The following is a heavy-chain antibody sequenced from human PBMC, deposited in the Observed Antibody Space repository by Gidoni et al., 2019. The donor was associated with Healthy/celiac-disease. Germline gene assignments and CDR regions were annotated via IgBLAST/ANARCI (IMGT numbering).Heavy chain of an antibody. CDR1: GFTFSSYS. CDR2: ISSSSSYI. Sequence: EVQLVESGGGLVKPGGSLRLSCAASGFTFSSYSMNWVRQAPGKGLEWGSSISSSSSYIYYADSVKGRFTISRDNAKNSLYLQMNSLRAEDTAVYYCARDNPLTLAVRGHYYYGMDVWGQGTTVTVSS. CDR3: ARDNPLTLAVRGHYYYGMDV. J-gene: IGHJ6*02. D-gene: IGHD4-4*01. V-gene: IGHV3-21*01.